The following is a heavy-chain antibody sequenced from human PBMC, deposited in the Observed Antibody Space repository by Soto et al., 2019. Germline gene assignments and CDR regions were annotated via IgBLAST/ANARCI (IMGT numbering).Heavy chain of an antibody. Sequence: QVQLVESGGGVVQPGRSLRLSCAASGLTFSHYAMHWVRQAPGRGLEWVAVILYDGSNKYYAESVKGRFTISRDSLKNTLYLQMNSLRTEDTAVYYCARDPGGGYFDYWGQGTLVTVSS. V-gene: IGHV3-30-3*01. D-gene: IGHD3-16*01. CDR2: ILYDGSNK. CDR1: GLTFSHYA. J-gene: IGHJ4*02. CDR3: ARDPGGGYFDY.